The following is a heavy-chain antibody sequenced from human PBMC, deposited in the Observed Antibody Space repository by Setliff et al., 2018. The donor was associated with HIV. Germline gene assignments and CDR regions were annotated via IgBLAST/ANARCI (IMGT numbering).Heavy chain of an antibody. CDR1: GFTFSNAW. CDR3: ARQVGNKVLFDS. Sequence: SETLRLSCAASGFTFSNAWMSWIRQPPGKGLEWIGYIYYSGSTNYNPSLKSRVTISVDTSKNQLSLKLSSVTAADTAVYYCARQVGNKVLFDSWGQGTLVTVSS. J-gene: IGHJ4*02. CDR2: IYYSGST. D-gene: IGHD7-27*01. V-gene: IGHV4-59*01.